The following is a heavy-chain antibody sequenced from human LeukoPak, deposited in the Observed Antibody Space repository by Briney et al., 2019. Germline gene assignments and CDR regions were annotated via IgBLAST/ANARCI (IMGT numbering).Heavy chain of an antibody. V-gene: IGHV3-23*01. CDR1: GFTFSDYG. D-gene: IGHD3-3*01. CDR2: ISGSGGST. CDR3: ARDQGFSYYYYYMDV. Sequence: GGSLRLSCAASGFTFSDYGMGWVRQAPGKGLEWVSAISGSGGSTYYADSVKGRFTISRDNAKNSLYLQMNSLRDDDTAVYYCARDQGFSYYYYYMDVWGKGTTVTVSS. J-gene: IGHJ6*03.